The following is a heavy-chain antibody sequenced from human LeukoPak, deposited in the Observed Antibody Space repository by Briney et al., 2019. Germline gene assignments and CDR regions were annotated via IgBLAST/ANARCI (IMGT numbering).Heavy chain of an antibody. D-gene: IGHD3-10*01. CDR1: GFTFSSNA. V-gene: IGHV3-23*01. CDR2: IYGRGETT. Sequence: PGGSLRLSCAASGFTFSSNAMIWVRQAPEKGLEWVAAIYGRGETTYYADLVKGWFTISRDNSKNTLYLQMISLRAEDTAVYYCAKTAMIKVIINTYAKGLNYWGQGTLVTVSS. J-gene: IGHJ4*02. CDR3: AKTAMIKVIINTYAKGLNY.